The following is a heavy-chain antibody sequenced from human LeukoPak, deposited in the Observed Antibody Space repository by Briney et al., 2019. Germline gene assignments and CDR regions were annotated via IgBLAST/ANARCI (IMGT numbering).Heavy chain of an antibody. CDR1: GYSISSGYY. CDR2: IYHSGST. Sequence: KPSETLSLTCAVSGYSISSGYYWGWIRQPPGKGLEWIGSIYHSGSTYYNPSVKSRVTISVDTSKNPFSLKLSSVTAADTAVYYCASIGVYDFWSGYYPVYWYFDLWGRGTLVTVSS. CDR3: ASIGVYDFWSGYYPVYWYFDL. J-gene: IGHJ2*01. D-gene: IGHD3-3*01. V-gene: IGHV4-38-2*01.